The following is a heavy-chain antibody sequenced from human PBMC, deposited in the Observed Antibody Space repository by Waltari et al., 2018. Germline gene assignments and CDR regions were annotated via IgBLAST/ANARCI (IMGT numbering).Heavy chain of an antibody. CDR1: GFTFDDYA. Sequence: EVQLVESGGGLVQPGRSLRLSCAASGFTFDDYAMHWVRQAPGKGLDWVSGISWNSGSIGYADSVKGRFTISRDNAKNSLYLQMNSLRAEDTALYYCAKSSYGRFGVDYWGQGTLVTVSS. J-gene: IGHJ4*02. V-gene: IGHV3-9*01. D-gene: IGHD1-26*01. CDR3: AKSSYGRFGVDY. CDR2: ISWNSGSI.